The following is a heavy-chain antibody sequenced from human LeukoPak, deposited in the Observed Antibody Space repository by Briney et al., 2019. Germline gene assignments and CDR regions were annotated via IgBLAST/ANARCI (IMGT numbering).Heavy chain of an antibody. CDR3: ARLGAGPTYYDFWSGYSSFYFDY. J-gene: IGHJ4*02. Sequence: GSLRLSCAASGFTISSYGMSWVRQPPGKGLEWIGGIHYSGNTYYNPSLKSRVTISVDTSKNQFSLKLSSVTAADTAVYYCARLGAGPTYYDFWSGYSSFYFDYWGQGTLVTVSS. CDR1: GFTISSYG. CDR2: IHYSGNT. V-gene: IGHV4-39*01. D-gene: IGHD3-3*01.